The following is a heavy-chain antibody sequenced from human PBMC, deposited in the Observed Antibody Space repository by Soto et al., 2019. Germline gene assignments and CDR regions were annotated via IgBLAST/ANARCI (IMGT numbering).Heavy chain of an antibody. CDR3: GKNSGRFNP. J-gene: IGHJ5*02. CDR2: IAGSCGIT. D-gene: IGHD3-10*01. V-gene: IGHV3-23*01. Sequence: QLLPSGGGLVKPGGYLTLYGEDSGFTVGTTDMSWVRQAPGEWLEWVSTIAGSCGITYYADSVKGRFTISRDNSRNTLYLQMNSLRGDDTALYYFGKNSGRFNPWGQGALVTVSS. CDR1: GFTVGTTD.